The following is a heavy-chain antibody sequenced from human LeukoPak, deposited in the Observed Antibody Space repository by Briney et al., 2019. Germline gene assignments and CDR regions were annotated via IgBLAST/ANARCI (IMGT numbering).Heavy chain of an antibody. D-gene: IGHD2-15*01. CDR2: ISYDGSNK. J-gene: IGHJ6*03. CDR1: GFTFSSYA. CDR3: AKVMPPGRIRFYSYYMDV. V-gene: IGHV3-30-3*01. Sequence: GGSLRLSCAASGFTFSSYAMHWVRQAPGKGLEWVAVISYDGSNKYYADSVKGRFTISRDNSKNTLYLQMNSLRAEDTAVYYCAKVMPPGRIRFYSYYMDVWGKGTTVTVS.